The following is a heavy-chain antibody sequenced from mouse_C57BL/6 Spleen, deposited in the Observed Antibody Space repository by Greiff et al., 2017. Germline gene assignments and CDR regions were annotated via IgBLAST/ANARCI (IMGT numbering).Heavy chain of an antibody. Sequence: VKLLESGPELVKPGASVKISCKASGYAFSSSWMNWVKQRSGKGLVWIGRIYPGDGDTNYNGKFKGKATLTADKSSSTAYMQLSSLTSEDSAVYFCARGYYGSSYFDYWGQGTTLTVSS. V-gene: IGHV1-82*01. J-gene: IGHJ2*01. CDR3: ARGYYGSSYFDY. CDR2: IYPGDGDT. CDR1: GYAFSSSW. D-gene: IGHD1-1*01.